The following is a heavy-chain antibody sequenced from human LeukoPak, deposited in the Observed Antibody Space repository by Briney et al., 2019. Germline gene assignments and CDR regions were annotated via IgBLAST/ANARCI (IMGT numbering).Heavy chain of an antibody. V-gene: IGHV4-34*01. D-gene: IGHD5-24*01. CDR1: GGSFSGYY. CDR3: ARCDRWLQLLKYGYFDY. J-gene: IGHJ4*02. CDR2: INHSGST. Sequence: SETLSHTCAVYGGSFSGYYWSWIRQPPGKGLEWIGEINHSGSTNYNPSLKSRVTISVDTSKNQFSLKLSSVTAADTAVYYCARCDRWLQLLKYGYFDYWGQGTLVTVSS.